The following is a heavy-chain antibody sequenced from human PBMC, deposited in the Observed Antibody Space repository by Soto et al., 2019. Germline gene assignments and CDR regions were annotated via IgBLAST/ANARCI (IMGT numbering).Heavy chain of an antibody. CDR2: IWHDGTSK. V-gene: IGHV3-33*01. CDR3: ARPALLVTTFDY. D-gene: IGHD4-17*01. J-gene: IGHJ4*02. CDR1: GFTFSDYA. Sequence: QEQLVESGGGVVQPGKSLRLSCAASGFTFSDYAMHWIRQAPGKGLEWVAVIWHDGTSKYYAHSVKGRFTISRDNSKNTLYLQMNSLRAEDTAVYYCARPALLVTTFDYWGQGTLVTVSS.